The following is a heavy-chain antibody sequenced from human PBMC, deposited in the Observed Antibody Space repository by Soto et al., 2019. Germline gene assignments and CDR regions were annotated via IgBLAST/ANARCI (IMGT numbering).Heavy chain of an antibody. CDR2: IYWDDDK. CDR1: GFSLRTSGVG. J-gene: IGHJ5*02. CDR3: AHRPLSIAVAGTRLGWFDP. V-gene: IGHV2-5*02. Sequence: SGPTLVNPTQTLTLTCTFSGFSLRTSGVGVGWIRQPPGKALEWLALIYWDDDKRYSPSLKSRLPITKDTSKNQVVLTMTNMDPVDTATYYCAHRPLSIAVAGTRLGWFDPWGQGTLVTVSS. D-gene: IGHD6-19*01.